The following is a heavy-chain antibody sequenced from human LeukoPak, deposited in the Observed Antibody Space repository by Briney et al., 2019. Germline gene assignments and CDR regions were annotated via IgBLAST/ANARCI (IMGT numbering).Heavy chain of an antibody. CDR1: GGSFSGYY. J-gene: IGHJ6*02. CDR3: ARYGAADYYYYGMEV. D-gene: IGHD2-15*01. Sequence: SETLSLTCAVYGGSFSGYYWSWIRQPPGKGLEWIGEINHSGRTNYNPSLKSRVTIPVDTSKNQFSLKLSSVTAADTAVYYCARYGAADYYYYGMEVWGQGTTVTVSS. V-gene: IGHV4-34*01. CDR2: INHSGRT.